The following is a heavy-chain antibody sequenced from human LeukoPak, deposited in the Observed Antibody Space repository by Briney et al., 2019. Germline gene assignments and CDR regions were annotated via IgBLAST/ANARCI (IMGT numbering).Heavy chain of an antibody. Sequence: SETLSLTCTVSGGSISSYYWSWIRQPPGKGLERIGYIYYSGSTNYNPSLKSRVTISVDTSKNQFSLKLSSVTAADTAVYYCARAPGGYVLYYFDYWGQGTLVTVSS. D-gene: IGHD5-12*01. CDR1: GGSISSYY. V-gene: IGHV4-59*01. J-gene: IGHJ4*02. CDR3: ARAPGGYVLYYFDY. CDR2: IYYSGST.